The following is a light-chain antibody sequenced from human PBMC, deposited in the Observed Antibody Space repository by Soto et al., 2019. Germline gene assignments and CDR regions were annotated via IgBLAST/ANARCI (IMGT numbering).Light chain of an antibody. CDR2: AAS. V-gene: IGKV1-6*01. Sequence: AIQMTQSPSSLSASVGDRDTITCRASQGIRNDLGWYQQKPRKAPKLLIYAASSLQSGVPSRFSGSGSGTYFTLTISSLQPEDFATYYCLQDYNYPRTFGQGTKVEI. CDR3: LQDYNYPRT. CDR1: QGIRND. J-gene: IGKJ1*01.